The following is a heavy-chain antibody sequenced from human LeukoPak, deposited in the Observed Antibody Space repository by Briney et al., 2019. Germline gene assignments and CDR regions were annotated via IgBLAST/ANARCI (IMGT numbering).Heavy chain of an antibody. CDR1: GFTFSNYW. J-gene: IGHJ4*02. V-gene: IGHV3-7*01. CDR3: GRFGYEAAVDL. CDR2: IQPTGCET. Sequence: GGSLRLSCAASGFTFSNYWMMWVRQAPGQGPEFLANIQPTGCETYYADRVKGRFTISRDNAKNLLFLQMNTLRGEDTAVYYCGRFGYEAAVDLWGRGNLVTVSS. D-gene: IGHD6-13*01.